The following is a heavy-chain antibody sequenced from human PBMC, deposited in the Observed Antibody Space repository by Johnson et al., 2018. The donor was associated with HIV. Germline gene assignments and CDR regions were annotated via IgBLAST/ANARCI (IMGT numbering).Heavy chain of an antibody. Sequence: VQLVESGGGVVQPERSVRLSCSASGFTFSRHAMHWVRQAPGKGLEWVSYISSSGSTIYSADSVKGRFTISRENAKNSLYLQMNSLRAGDTAVYYCARGSSYYYDSSGYAFDIWGQGTMVTVSS. CDR1: GFTFSRHA. CDR2: ISSSGSTI. J-gene: IGHJ3*02. D-gene: IGHD3-22*01. V-gene: IGHV3-48*01. CDR3: ARGSSYYYDSSGYAFDI.